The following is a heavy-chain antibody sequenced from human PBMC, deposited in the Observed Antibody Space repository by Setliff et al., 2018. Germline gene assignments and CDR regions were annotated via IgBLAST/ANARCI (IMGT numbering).Heavy chain of an antibody. V-gene: IGHV4-34*01. CDR3: ARRDGSIIYREFFDY. CDR1: GESFSNNY. J-gene: IGHJ4*02. D-gene: IGHD3-10*01. CDR2: SNHRGST. Sequence: SETLSLTCSVYGESFSNNYWSWLRQPPGKGLEWIGESNHRGSTNYSPSLRSRVTMSVDTSKKQLSLKLSSVTAADTAVYYCARRDGSIIYREFFDYWGQGALVTVSS.